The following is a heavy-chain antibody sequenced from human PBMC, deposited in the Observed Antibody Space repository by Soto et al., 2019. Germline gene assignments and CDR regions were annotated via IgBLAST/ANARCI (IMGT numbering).Heavy chain of an antibody. CDR2: ISYDGNYK. V-gene: IGHV3-30*18. CDR1: GFSFSRYG. CDR3: GKGMYSSGDAADH. J-gene: IGHJ4*02. Sequence: QMQLVESGGGVVQPGRSLRLSCAASGFSFSRYGMHWVRQAPGKGLEWVALISYDGNYKYYADSVNGRFTISRDNSRSTVYLQMNNLRPEDAALYYCGKGMYSSGDAADHWGQGILVTVSS. D-gene: IGHD6-19*01.